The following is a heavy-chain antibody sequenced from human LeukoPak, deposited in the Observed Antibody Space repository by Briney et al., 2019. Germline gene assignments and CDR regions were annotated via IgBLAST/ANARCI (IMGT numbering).Heavy chain of an antibody. V-gene: IGHV3-48*03. J-gene: IGHJ3*02. CDR2: ISSSGSTI. Sequence: GGSLRLSCAASGFTFSSYEMNWVRQAPGKGLEWVSYISSSGSTIYYADSVKGRFTISRDNTKNSLYLQMNSLRAEDMAVYYCAKDGGSDPDSFDIWGQGTMVTVSS. CDR1: GFTFSSYE. D-gene: IGHD2-15*01. CDR3: AKDGGSDPDSFDI.